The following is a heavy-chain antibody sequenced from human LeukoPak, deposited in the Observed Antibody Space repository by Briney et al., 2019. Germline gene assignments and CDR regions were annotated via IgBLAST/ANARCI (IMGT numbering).Heavy chain of an antibody. CDR2: IKPDTGGT. CDR1: GYTFTDHY. D-gene: IGHD3-9*01. Sequence: GSVKVSCTASGYTFTDHYLHWVRQAPGQGLEWVGWIKPDTGGTLYGPKFQGRVTLTRYTSISTASMELSRLTSDDTAVYYCAGVLRYFDWLSVNYYGMDVWGQGTTVTVSS. V-gene: IGHV1-2*02. J-gene: IGHJ6*02. CDR3: AGVLRYFDWLSVNYYGMDV.